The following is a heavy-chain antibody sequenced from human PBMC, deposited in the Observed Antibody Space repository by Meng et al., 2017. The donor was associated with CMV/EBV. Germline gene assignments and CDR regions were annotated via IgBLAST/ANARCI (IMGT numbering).Heavy chain of an antibody. V-gene: IGHV3-43D*03. CDR3: ATQQLVHRDY. D-gene: IGHD6-13*01. J-gene: IGHJ4*02. CDR2: ISWDGGST. Sequence: GESLKISCAASGFTFDDYAMHWVRQAPGKGLEWVSLISWDGGSTYYADSVKGRFTISRDNSKNSLYLQMNSLRAEDTALYYCATQQLVHRDYWGQGTPVTVSS. CDR1: GFTFDDYA.